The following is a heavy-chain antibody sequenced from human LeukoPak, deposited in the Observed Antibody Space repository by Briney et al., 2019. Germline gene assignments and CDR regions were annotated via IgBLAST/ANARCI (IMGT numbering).Heavy chain of an antibody. CDR1: GFTFRIYA. CDR2: TGSNGVT. V-gene: IGHV3-23*01. D-gene: IGHD2-15*01. J-gene: IGHJ3*02. CDR3: SRDIGDAFDI. Sequence: GGSLRLSCTGSGFTFRIYAFSWVRQAPGKGLEWVSATGSNGVTYYADSVKGRFTISRDNAKNTLHLQMNSLRAEDTANYYCSRDIGDAFDIWGPGTMVTVSS.